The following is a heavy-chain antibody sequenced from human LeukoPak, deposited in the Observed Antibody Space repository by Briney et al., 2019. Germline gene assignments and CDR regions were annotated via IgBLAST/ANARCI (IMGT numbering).Heavy chain of an antibody. D-gene: IGHD7-27*01. J-gene: IGHJ4*02. CDR1: GFTLSSYS. V-gene: IGHV3-48*02. Sequence: GGSLRLSCAASGFTLSSYSMNWVRQAPGKGLERVSYISSTSNTIYYAYSVKGRFTISRDNAKNSLYLQMNSLRDEDTAVYYCATDWGSSDYWGQGTLVTVSS. CDR2: ISSTSNTI. CDR3: ATDWGSSDY.